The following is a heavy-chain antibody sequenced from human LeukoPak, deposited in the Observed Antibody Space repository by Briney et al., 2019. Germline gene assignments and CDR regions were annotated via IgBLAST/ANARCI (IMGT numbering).Heavy chain of an antibody. J-gene: IGHJ4*02. CDR3: ARHRSGWLQSSFDY. V-gene: IGHV4-39*01. CDR1: GGSISSSSSY. D-gene: IGHD5-24*01. CDR2: IYYSGSS. Sequence: SETLSLTCSVSGGSISSSSSYWGWIRQPPGKGLEWIGSIYYSGSSFDNPALKSRVTISVDTPKNQFSLKLSSVTAADTAVYYCARHRSGWLQSSFDYWGQGTLVTVSS.